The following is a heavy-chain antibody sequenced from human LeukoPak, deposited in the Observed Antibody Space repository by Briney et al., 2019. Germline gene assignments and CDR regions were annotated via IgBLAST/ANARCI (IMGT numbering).Heavy chain of an antibody. J-gene: IGHJ4*02. CDR3: ARHRSGWLQSSFDY. V-gene: IGHV4-39*01. CDR1: GGSISSSSSY. D-gene: IGHD5-24*01. CDR2: IYYSGSS. Sequence: SETLSLTCSVSGGSISSSSSYWGWIRQPPGKGLEWIGSIYYSGSSFDNPALKSRVTISVDTPKNQFSLKLSSVTAADTAVYYCARHRSGWLQSSFDYWGQGTLVTVSS.